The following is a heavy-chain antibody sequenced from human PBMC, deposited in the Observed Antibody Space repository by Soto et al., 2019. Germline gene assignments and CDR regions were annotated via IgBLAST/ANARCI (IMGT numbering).Heavy chain of an antibody. CDR2: IYYSGST. D-gene: IGHD3-3*01. CDR1: GGSISSYY. J-gene: IGHJ4*02. CDR3: AREGSGDYDFWSGYRRPPYFDD. V-gene: IGHV4-59*01. Sequence: SETLSLTCTVSGGSISSYYWSWIRQPPGKGLEWIGYIYYSGSTNYNPSLKSRVTISVDTSKDQFSLKLSSVTAADTAVYYCAREGSGDYDFWSGYRRPPYFDDWGQGTLVTVSS.